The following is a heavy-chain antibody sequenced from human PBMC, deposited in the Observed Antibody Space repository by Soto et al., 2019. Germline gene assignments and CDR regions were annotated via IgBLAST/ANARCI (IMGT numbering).Heavy chain of an antibody. CDR2: INPIFGTT. CDR1: GGTFSNYA. D-gene: IGHD3-3*01. CDR3: ARDAIFGVVIRGIDYYYGMDV. Sequence: QVQLVQSGAEVKKPGSSVKVSCKASGGTFSNYAISWVRQAPGQGLEWMGGINPIFGTTNYAQKMQGRVTITADESTSTDYMELSSLRSEDTAVYYCARDAIFGVVIRGIDYYYGMDVWGQGTTVTVSS. V-gene: IGHV1-69*01. J-gene: IGHJ6*02.